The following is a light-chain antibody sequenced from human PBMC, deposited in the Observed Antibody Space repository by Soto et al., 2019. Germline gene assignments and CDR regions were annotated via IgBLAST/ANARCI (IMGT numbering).Light chain of an antibody. Sequence: EIVMTQSPATLSVSEGDRATLSCRAGQPLNNNVAWYQHKPGQAPRLLIYGTSTRATGISARFSGGGSGTEFTLTISSLQSEDFAVYYCQQYEKWPPSITFGQGTRLEI. CDR2: GTS. CDR3: QQYEKWPPSIT. J-gene: IGKJ5*01. CDR1: QPLNNN. V-gene: IGKV3-15*01.